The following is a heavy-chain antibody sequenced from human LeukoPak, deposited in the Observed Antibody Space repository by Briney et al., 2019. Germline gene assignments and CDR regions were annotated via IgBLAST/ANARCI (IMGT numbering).Heavy chain of an antibody. V-gene: IGHV3-74*01. J-gene: IGHJ6*02. Sequence: GGSLRLSCAASGFTFSSYWMSWVRQAPGKGRMWVSQINSDGSATSCADPVKGRCTISRDNAKNMLYLEMNSLRVEDTAVYFCTRDHGLDVWGQGTTVTVSS. CDR2: INSDGSAT. CDR1: GFTFSSYW. CDR3: TRDHGLDV.